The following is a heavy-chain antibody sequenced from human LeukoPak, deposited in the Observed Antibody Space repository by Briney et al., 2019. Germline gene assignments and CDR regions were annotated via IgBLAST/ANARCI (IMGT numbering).Heavy chain of an antibody. Sequence: GASVTVSFTASVYTFTIYYMHWGRQAPGQGREGMGWINPNSGGTNYAQKFQGRVTMTRDTSISTAYMELSRLRSDDTAVYYCATLYTGDYYYYMDVWGKGTTVTVSS. V-gene: IGHV1-2*02. CDR1: VYTFTIYY. CDR3: ATLYTGDYYYYMDV. D-gene: IGHD3-10*01. CDR2: INPNSGGT. J-gene: IGHJ6*03.